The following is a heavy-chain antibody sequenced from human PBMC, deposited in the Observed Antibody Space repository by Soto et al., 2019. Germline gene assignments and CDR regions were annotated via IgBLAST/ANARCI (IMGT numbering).Heavy chain of an antibody. CDR3: ARERWSASFSYGLDV. J-gene: IGHJ6*02. CDR1: GGSISSGDHY. CDR2: IYDSGST. V-gene: IGHV4-30-4*01. Sequence: QVQLQESGPGLVKPSQTLSLTCTVSGGSISSGDHYWSWIRQPPGKGLEWIGYIYDSGSTYYKSSLQSRATIALDTPKNQFSLKLSSVTAADTAVYYCARERWSASFSYGLDVWGQGTTVTVSS. D-gene: IGHD1-26*01.